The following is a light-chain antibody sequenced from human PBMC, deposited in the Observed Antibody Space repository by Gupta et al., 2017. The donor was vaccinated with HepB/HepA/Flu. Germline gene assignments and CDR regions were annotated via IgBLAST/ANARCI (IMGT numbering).Light chain of an antibody. V-gene: IGKV4-1*01. CDR3: QQYYITPFT. CDR1: QSILYTSNNKNY. CDR2: WAS. Sequence: DLVLTQSPDSLSVSLGERATINCKSSQSILYTSNNKNYLAWYQKKPGQPPKLLIYWASTRESGVPDRFSGSGSGTDFTLTINTLQAEDVAVYYCQQYYITPFTFGPGTRVDI. J-gene: IGKJ3*01.